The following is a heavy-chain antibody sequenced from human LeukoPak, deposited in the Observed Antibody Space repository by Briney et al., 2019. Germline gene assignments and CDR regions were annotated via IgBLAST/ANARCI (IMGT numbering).Heavy chain of an antibody. V-gene: IGHV4-61*02. D-gene: IGHD2-2*01. CDR2: IYTSGST. Sequence: SETLSLTCTVSGGSISSGSYYWSWIRQPAGKGLEWIGRIYTSGSTNYNPSLKSRVTISVDTSKNQFSLKLSSVTAADTAVYYCARDLIGGCSSTSCWNWFDPWGQGTLVTVSS. CDR3: ARDLIGGCSSTSCWNWFDP. CDR1: GGSISSGSYY. J-gene: IGHJ5*02.